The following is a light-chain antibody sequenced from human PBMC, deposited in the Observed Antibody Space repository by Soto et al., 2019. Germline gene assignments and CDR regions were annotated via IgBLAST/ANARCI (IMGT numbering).Light chain of an antibody. V-gene: IGKV1-39*01. J-gene: IGKJ1*01. CDR2: TAS. CDR3: QQSYSMPRT. CDR1: QSISFY. Sequence: DIEMTQSPSSLSASVADRVTITCRASQSISFYLNWYQQKPGKDPKLLIYTASNVQSGVPSRISGSGSGTEFTLTITSLQPEDFATYYCQQSYSMPRTFGQGTKVDIK.